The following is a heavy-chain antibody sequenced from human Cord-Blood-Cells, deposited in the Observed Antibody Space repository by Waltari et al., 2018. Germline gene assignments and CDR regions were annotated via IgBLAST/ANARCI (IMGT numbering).Heavy chain of an antibody. CDR3: TAGDSGSYYFDY. J-gene: IGHJ4*02. D-gene: IGHD1-26*01. Sequence: EVQLVESGGGLVKLGGSLRLSCAASGFTLSNAWMSWVRPAPGKGLEWVGRIKSKTDGGTTDYAAPVKGRFTISRDDSKNTLYLQMNSLKTEDTAVYYCTAGDSGSYYFDYWGQGTLVTVSS. CDR1: GFTLSNAW. CDR2: IKSKTDGGTT. V-gene: IGHV3-15*01.